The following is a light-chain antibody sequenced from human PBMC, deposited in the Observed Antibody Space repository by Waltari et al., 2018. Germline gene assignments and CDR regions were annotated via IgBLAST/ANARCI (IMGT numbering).Light chain of an antibody. CDR2: DVS. J-gene: IGLJ2*01. CDR3: SSYTSSSTLDVV. V-gene: IGLV2-14*01. CDR1: SSDVGAYNY. Sequence: QSALTQPASVSGSPGQSITISCTGTSSDVGAYNYVSWYQQHPGKAPKLMIYDVSNRPSGVSNRFSGSQSGNTASLTISGLQAEDEADYYCSSYTSSSTLDVVFGGGTKLTVL.